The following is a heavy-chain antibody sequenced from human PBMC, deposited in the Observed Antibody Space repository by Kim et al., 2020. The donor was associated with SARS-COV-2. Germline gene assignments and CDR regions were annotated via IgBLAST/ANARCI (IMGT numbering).Heavy chain of an antibody. CDR1: GFTFSSYA. J-gene: IGHJ6*03. V-gene: IGHV3-23*01. CDR2: ISGSGGST. CDR3: AQDAAAARHYYYYYMDV. D-gene: IGHD6-13*01. Sequence: GGSLRLSCAASGFTFSSYAMSWVRQAPGKGLEWVSAISGSGGSTYYADSVKGRFTISRDNSKNTLYLQMNSLRAEDTAVYYCAQDAAAARHYYYYYMDVWGKGTTVTVSS.